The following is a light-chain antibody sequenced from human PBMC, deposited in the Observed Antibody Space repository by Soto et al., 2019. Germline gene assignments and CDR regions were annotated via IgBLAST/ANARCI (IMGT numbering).Light chain of an antibody. J-gene: IGKJ4*01. CDR2: RAY. CDR1: QMIGDY. V-gene: IGKV1-5*03. Sequence: DIPMTQSPSTLSASVGDKVTITCRASQMIGDYLAWYQQKPGKAPVLLIYRAYTLESGVPSRFSGSGSGTEFTLSISSMPPDDFETSHCQQYRVYSSRTFGAATKVEL. CDR3: QQYRVYSSRT.